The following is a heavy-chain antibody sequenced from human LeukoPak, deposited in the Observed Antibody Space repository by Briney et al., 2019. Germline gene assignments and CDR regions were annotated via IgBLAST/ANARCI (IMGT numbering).Heavy chain of an antibody. V-gene: IGHV1-69*13. CDR2: IIPIFETP. J-gene: IGHJ6*02. CDR3: ARDRVNVLSGSYYYYYGMDV. Sequence: ASVKVSCKASGGTFSSYAISWVRQAPGQGLEWMGGIIPIFETPNYAQKFQGRVTITADEFTSTAYMELSSLRSEDTAVYYCARDRVNVLSGSYYYYYGMDVWGQGTTVTVSS. CDR1: GGTFSSYA. D-gene: IGHD3-3*01.